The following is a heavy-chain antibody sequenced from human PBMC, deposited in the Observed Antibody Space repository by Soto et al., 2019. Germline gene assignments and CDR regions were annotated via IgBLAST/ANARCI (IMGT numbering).Heavy chain of an antibody. CDR1: GFTFSSYW. Sequence: EVQLVESGGALVQPGGSLRLSCAASGFTFSSYWMHWVRQAPGKGLVWVSRINTDGTSPKYADSVKGRFTISRDNAKNTLYLQMNSLRDEDMAVYYCARRWEYFYMDVWGKGTTVTVSS. V-gene: IGHV3-74*03. CDR2: INTDGTSP. CDR3: ARRWEYFYMDV. D-gene: IGHD1-26*01. J-gene: IGHJ6*03.